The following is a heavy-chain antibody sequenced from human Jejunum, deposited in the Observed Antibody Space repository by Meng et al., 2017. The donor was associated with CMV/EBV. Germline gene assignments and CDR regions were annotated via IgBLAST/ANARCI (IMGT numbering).Heavy chain of an antibody. CDR2: IWHDGSKT. CDR1: SNHG. D-gene: IGHD2-21*02. Sequence: SNHGMHWVRQAPGKGLEWVAVIWHDGSKTSYADSVSGRFTVSRDNTRNRLFLQMDSLRPEDTAVYFCVKDGPSDFFESGGDRFDHWGQGIQVTVSS. V-gene: IGHV3-33*03. J-gene: IGHJ4*02. CDR3: VKDGPSDFFESGGDRFDH.